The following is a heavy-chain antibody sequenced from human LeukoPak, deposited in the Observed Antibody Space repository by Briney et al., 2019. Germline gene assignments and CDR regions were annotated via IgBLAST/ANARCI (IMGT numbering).Heavy chain of an antibody. J-gene: IGHJ6*03. D-gene: IGHD4-17*01. CDR1: GGSISSFF. CDR2: THESGST. Sequence: SSETLSLTCTVSGGSISSFFWNWIRQPPGKGLEWIGFTHESGSTNYNPSLKSRVTISVDTSKNQFSLKLSSVTAADTAVYYCARQTVIYYYYYMDVWGKGTTVTVSS. CDR3: ARQTVIYYYYYMDV. V-gene: IGHV4-59*08.